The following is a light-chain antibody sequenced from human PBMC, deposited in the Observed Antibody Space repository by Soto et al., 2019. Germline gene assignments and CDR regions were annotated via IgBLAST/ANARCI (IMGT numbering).Light chain of an antibody. CDR3: QRYISAPFT. J-gene: IGKJ3*01. CDR2: AAS. CDR1: QGISNY. Sequence: DIQMTQSPSSLSASVGDRVTITCRATQGISNYLAWYQQKPGKVPKLLIYAASTLHSGVQSRFSGSGSGKDFTLTISSLQPEDVATYYCQRYISAPFTFGPGTNVDIK. V-gene: IGKV1-27*01.